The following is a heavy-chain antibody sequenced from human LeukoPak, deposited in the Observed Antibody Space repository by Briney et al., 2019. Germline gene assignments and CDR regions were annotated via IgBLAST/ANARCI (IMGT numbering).Heavy chain of an antibody. CDR1: GGSISSSSYY. D-gene: IGHD4-17*01. CDR2: IYYSGST. Sequence: SETLSLTCTVSGGSISSSSYYWGWIRQPPGKGLEWIGSIYYSGSTYYKPSLKSRVTISVDTSKNQFSLKLSSVTAADTAVYYCARHRNHCGDYFDYWGQGTLVTVSS. J-gene: IGHJ4*02. V-gene: IGHV4-39*01. CDR3: ARHRNHCGDYFDY.